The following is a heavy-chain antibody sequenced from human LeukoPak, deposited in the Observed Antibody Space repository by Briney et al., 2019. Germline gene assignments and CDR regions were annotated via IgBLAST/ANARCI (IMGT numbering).Heavy chain of an antibody. J-gene: IGHJ1*01. D-gene: IGHD3-9*01. CDR2: INPNSGGT. V-gene: IGHV1-2*02. Sequence: XWVRQAPGQGLEWMGXINPNSGGTNYAQKFQGRVTMTRDTSISTAYMELSRLRSDDTAVYYCARVWVQYYDILTGYFGYFQHWGQGTLVTVSS. CDR3: ARVWVQYYDILTGYFGYFQH.